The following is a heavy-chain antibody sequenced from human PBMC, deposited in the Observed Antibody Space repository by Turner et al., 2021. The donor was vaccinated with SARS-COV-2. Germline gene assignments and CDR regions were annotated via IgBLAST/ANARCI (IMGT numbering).Heavy chain of an antibody. CDR2: IKQDGSEK. D-gene: IGHD6-13*01. CDR3: ARVGSSSWYFEY. V-gene: IGHV3-7*01. CDR1: GFTFSSYW. Sequence: EVQLVESGGGWVQPGGSLRLSCAASGFTFSSYWMGWVRQAPGKGLEWGANIKQDGSEKYYVDSVKGRFTISRDNAKNSLYLQMNSLRAEDTAVYYCARVGSSSWYFEYWGQGTLVTVSS. J-gene: IGHJ4*02.